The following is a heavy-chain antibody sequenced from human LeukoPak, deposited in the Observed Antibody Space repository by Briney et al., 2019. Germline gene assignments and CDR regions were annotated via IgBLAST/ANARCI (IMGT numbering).Heavy chain of an antibody. Sequence: GGSLRLSCAASGFTISSYGMPWVRQAPGKGLEWVAVIWYDGSDKYYADSVKGRFTISRDNSKNTLYLQMNSLRAEDTAVYYCAKDKDYGYYMDVWGKGTTVTVSS. CDR1: GFTISSYG. CDR2: IWYDGSDK. J-gene: IGHJ6*03. D-gene: IGHD3-16*01. V-gene: IGHV3-33*06. CDR3: AKDKDYGYYMDV.